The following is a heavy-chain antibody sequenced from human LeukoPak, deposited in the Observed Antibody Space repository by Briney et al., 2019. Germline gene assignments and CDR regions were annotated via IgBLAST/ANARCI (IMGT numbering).Heavy chain of an antibody. J-gene: IGHJ4*02. CDR1: GGTFSSYA. V-gene: IGHV1-69*04. CDR3: ARDFADCTNGVCSD. D-gene: IGHD2-8*01. CDR2: IIPILGIA. Sequence: SVKVSCKASGGTFSSYAISWVRQAPGQGLEWMGRIIPILGIANYAQKFQGRVTITADKSTSTAYMELSSLRSEDTAVYYCARDFADCTNGVCSDWGQGTLVTVSS.